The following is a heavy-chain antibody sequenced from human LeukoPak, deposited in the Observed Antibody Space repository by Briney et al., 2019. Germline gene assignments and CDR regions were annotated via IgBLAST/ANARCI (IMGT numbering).Heavy chain of an antibody. CDR3: ARHEFQGDYYDSSGYLNFDY. Sequence: GESLKISCKGSGYSFTSYWIGWVRQMPGEGLEWMGRIDPSDSYTNYSPSFQGHVTISADKSISTAYLQWSSLKASDTAMYYCARHEFQGDYYDSSGYLNFDYWGQGTLVTVSS. CDR1: GYSFTSYW. CDR2: IDPSDSYT. V-gene: IGHV5-10-1*01. D-gene: IGHD3-22*01. J-gene: IGHJ4*02.